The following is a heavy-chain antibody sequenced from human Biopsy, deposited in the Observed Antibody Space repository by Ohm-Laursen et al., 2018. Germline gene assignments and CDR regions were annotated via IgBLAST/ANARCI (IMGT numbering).Heavy chain of an antibody. CDR2: IYTSGSP. V-gene: IGHV4-4*07. Sequence: TLSLTCTVSGDSINNYYWSWIRQPAGKGLEWIGRIYTSGSPNYNLSLESRVSMSVDTSKNQFSLNLRSVTAADTAVYYCARGTGRYYVYGAFDIWGQGTVVTVSS. CDR1: GDSINNYY. CDR3: ARGTGRYYVYGAFDI. D-gene: IGHD1-26*01. J-gene: IGHJ3*02.